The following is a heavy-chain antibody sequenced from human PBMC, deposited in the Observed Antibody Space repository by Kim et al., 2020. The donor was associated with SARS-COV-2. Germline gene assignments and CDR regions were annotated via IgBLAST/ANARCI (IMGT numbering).Heavy chain of an antibody. Sequence: SSPSFQGQVTISADKSISTAYLQWSSLRASDTAMYYCARHYEAGWYFYIDVWGKGTTVTVSS. V-gene: IGHV5-51*01. D-gene: IGHD3-16*01. CDR3: ARHYEAGWYFYIDV. J-gene: IGHJ6*03.